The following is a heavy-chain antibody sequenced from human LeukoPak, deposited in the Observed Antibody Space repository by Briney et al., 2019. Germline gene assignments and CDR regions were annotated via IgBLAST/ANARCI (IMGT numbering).Heavy chain of an antibody. J-gene: IGHJ4*02. Sequence: ASVKVSCNASGQTFTSHAMNWVRQAPGQGLEWMGWINTNTGNPTYAQGFTGRFVLSLDTSVSTAYLQISSLKAEDTAVYYCAGGVRYCSSTSCYDYWGQGTLVTVSS. CDR1: GQTFTSHA. CDR3: AGGVRYCSSTSCYDY. D-gene: IGHD2-2*01. V-gene: IGHV7-4-1*02. CDR2: INTNTGNP.